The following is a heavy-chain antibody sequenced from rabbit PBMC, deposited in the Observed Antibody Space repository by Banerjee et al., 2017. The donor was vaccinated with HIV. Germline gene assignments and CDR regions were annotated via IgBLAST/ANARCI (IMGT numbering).Heavy chain of an antibody. CDR1: GIDFSSYYY. V-gene: IGHV1S45*01. D-gene: IGHD8-1*01. Sequence: QQQLEESGGGLVKPGGTLTLTCKASGIDFSSYYYMCWVSQAPGKGLEWIACIYTGDGNTHYASWAKGRFTISKTSSTTVTLQMTSLTAADTATYFCARAGSGYRQFDLWGQGTLVTV. CDR2: IYTGDGNT. CDR3: ARAGSGYRQFDL. J-gene: IGHJ4*01.